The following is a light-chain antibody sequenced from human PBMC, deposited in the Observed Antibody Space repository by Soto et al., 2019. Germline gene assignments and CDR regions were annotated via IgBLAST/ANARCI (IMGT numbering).Light chain of an antibody. CDR3: GTWDSSLSVV. V-gene: IGLV1-51*01. CDR2: DNN. Sequence: SVLTQPPSVSAAPGQKVTISCSGSSFNIGNNYVSWYQQLPGTAPKLLIYDNNKRPSGIPDRFSGSKSGTSATLGITGLQTGDEADYYCGTWDSSLSVVFGGGTKVTVL. J-gene: IGLJ2*01. CDR1: SFNIGNNY.